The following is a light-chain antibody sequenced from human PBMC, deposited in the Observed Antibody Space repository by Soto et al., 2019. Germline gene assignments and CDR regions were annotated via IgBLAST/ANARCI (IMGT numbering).Light chain of an antibody. V-gene: IGKV1-39*01. CDR1: QSISSY. Sequence: DIQMTQSPSSLSASVGDRVTITCRASQSISSYLNWYQQKPGKAPKLLIYAASSLQSGVPSRFSGSGSGTDFTLIISSLQPEDFATYYCQQSYSNPWTFGQGTKVEIK. CDR3: QQSYSNPWT. CDR2: AAS. J-gene: IGKJ1*01.